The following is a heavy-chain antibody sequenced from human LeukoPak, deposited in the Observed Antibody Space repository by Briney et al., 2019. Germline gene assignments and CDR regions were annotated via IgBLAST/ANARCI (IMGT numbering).Heavy chain of an antibody. CDR2: IKSETDGGTT. CDR3: TTDPSSGWSDFDY. CDR1: GFTFSNAW. J-gene: IGHJ4*02. Sequence: GSLRLSCAASGFTFSNAWMSWVRQAPGKGLEWVGRIKSETDGGTTDYAAPVKGRFTISRDDSKNTLYLQMNSLKTEDTAVYYCTTDPSSGWSDFDYWGQGTLVTVSS. D-gene: IGHD6-19*01. V-gene: IGHV3-15*01.